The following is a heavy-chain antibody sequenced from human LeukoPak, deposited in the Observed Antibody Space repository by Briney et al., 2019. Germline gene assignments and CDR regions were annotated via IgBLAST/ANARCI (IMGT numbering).Heavy chain of an antibody. CDR3: ARGGWYPESFQH. V-gene: IGHV4-59*01. J-gene: IGHJ1*01. Sequence: SETLSLTCTVSGGSISSDYWSWIRQPPGKGLEWIGDIYYSGTTNYNSSLKSRVTISVDTSKNQFSLKLSSVTAADTAVYYCARGGWYPESFQHWGQGALVTVSS. CDR1: GGSISSDY. D-gene: IGHD6-19*01. CDR2: IYYSGTT.